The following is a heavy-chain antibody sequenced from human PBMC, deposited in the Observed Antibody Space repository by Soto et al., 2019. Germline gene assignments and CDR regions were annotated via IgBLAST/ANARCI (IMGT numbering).Heavy chain of an antibody. CDR2: IYYSGST. Sequence: SETLSLTCTVSGGSISSYYWSWIRQPPGKGLEWIGYIYYSGSTNYNPSLKSRVTISVDTSKNQFSLKLSSVTAADTAVYYCARGFLKTAPGYNWFDPWGQGTLVTVSS. V-gene: IGHV4-59*01. D-gene: IGHD3-3*01. J-gene: IGHJ5*02. CDR3: ARGFLKTAPGYNWFDP. CDR1: GGSISSYY.